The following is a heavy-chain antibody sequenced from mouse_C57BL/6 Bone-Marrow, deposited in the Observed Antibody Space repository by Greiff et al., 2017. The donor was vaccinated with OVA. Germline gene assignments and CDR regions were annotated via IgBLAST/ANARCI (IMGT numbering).Heavy chain of an antibody. CDR1: GFTFSDYY. D-gene: IGHD2-1*01. Sequence: EVQLVESGGGLVQPGGSLKLSCAASGFTFSDYYMYWVRQTPEKRLEWVAYISNGGGSTYYPDTVKGRFTISRDNAKTTLYLQMSRLKSEDTAMYYCARLFYYGNYYAMDYWGQGTSVTVSS. J-gene: IGHJ4*01. CDR2: ISNGGGST. V-gene: IGHV5-12*01. CDR3: ARLFYYGNYYAMDY.